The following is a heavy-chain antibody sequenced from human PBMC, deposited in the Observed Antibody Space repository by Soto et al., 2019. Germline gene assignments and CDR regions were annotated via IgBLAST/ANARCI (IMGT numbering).Heavy chain of an antibody. D-gene: IGHD3-16*02. CDR3: AHRRKHDYIWGSYQPDDPYYFDY. CDR1: GFSLSTSGVG. Sequence: ESGPTLVNPTQTLTLTCTFSGFSLSTSGVGVGWIRQPPGKALEWLALIYWDDDKRYSPSLKSRLTITKDTSKNQVVLTMTNMDPVDTATYYCAHRRKHDYIWGSYQPDDPYYFDYWGQGTLVTVSS. CDR2: IYWDDDK. V-gene: IGHV2-5*02. J-gene: IGHJ4*02.